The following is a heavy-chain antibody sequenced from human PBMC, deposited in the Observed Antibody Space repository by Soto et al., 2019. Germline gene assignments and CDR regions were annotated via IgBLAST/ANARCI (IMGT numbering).Heavy chain of an antibody. CDR1: GGSLGGDY. Sequence: QVRLQQWGAGLLKPSETLSLTCAVYGGSLGGDYWTWIRQAPGKGLEWIGEINHSGTINFDPSLSSRLTISLDTSKKEFSLKLSSVTDADTATYYCARADRTLVTSYSLDVWGQGTTVTVSS. CDR2: INHSGTI. V-gene: IGHV4-34*01. J-gene: IGHJ6*02. D-gene: IGHD2-21*02. CDR3: ARADRTLVTSYSLDV.